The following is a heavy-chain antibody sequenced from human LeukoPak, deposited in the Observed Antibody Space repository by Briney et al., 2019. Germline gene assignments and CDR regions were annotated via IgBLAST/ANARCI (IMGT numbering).Heavy chain of an antibody. V-gene: IGHV4-30-2*01. D-gene: IGHD6-6*01. CDR3: ARGDSSSGPENY. CDR1: GGSISSGGYY. CDR2: IYHSGST. J-gene: IGHJ4*02. Sequence: SETLSLTCTVSGGSISSGGYYWSWIRQPPGKGLEWIGYIYHSGSTYYNPSLKSRVTISVDRSKNQFSLKLSSVAAADTAVYYCARGDSSSGPENYWGQGTLVTVSS.